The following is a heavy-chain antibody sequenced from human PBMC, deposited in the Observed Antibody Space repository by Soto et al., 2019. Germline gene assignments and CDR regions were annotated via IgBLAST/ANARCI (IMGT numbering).Heavy chain of an antibody. V-gene: IGHV3-30-3*01. J-gene: IGHJ2*01. CDR1: GFTFSSYA. Sequence: GGSLRLSCAASGFTFSSYAMHWVRQAPGKGLEWVAVISYDGSNKYYADSVKGRFTISRDNSKNTLYLQMNSLRAEDTAVYYCARDRSIAARPGYFDLWGRGTLVTVSS. CDR2: ISYDGSNK. D-gene: IGHD6-6*01. CDR3: ARDRSIAARPGYFDL.